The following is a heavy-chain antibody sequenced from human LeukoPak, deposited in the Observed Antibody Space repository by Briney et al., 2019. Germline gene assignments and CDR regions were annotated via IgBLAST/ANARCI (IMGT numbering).Heavy chain of an antibody. D-gene: IGHD4-23*01. J-gene: IGHJ5*02. Sequence: SETLSLTCTVSGGSISSSSYYWGWIRQPPGKGLEWIGSIYYSGSTYYNPSLKSRVTISVDTSKNQFSLKLSSVTAADTAVYYCARDRDTTLVTLWFDPWGQGTLVTVSS. CDR1: GGSISSSSYY. V-gene: IGHV4-39*07. CDR2: IYYSGST. CDR3: ARDRDTTLVTLWFDP.